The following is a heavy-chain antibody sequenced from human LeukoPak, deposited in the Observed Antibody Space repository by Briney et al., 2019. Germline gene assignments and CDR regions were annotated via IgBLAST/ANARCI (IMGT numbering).Heavy chain of an antibody. V-gene: IGHV3-9*03. J-gene: IGHJ4*02. CDR1: GFTFDDYA. D-gene: IGHD3-22*01. CDR3: ATDGSRSDSSGYYSHLDY. Sequence: GGSVRLSCAASGFTFDDYAMHWVREAPGKGLEWVSRISWNSGSIVYADSVKGRFTISRDNAKNSLYLKMNSLRAKDMALYYCATDGSRSDSSGYYSHLDYWGQGRLVTVSS. CDR2: ISWNSGSI.